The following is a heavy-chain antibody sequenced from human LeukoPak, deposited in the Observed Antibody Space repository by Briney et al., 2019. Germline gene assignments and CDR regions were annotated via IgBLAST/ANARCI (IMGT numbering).Heavy chain of an antibody. D-gene: IGHD3-22*01. Sequence: GRSLRLSCAASGFTFSTYGMHWVRQAPGKGLEWVAVIAYDGSNKYYGDSVKGRFTISRDNPKNTLYLQMNSLRAEDTAVYYCAKGATMIVRCGMDVWGQGTTVTVSS. CDR1: GFTFSTYG. J-gene: IGHJ6*02. CDR3: AKGATMIVRCGMDV. V-gene: IGHV3-30*18. CDR2: IAYDGSNK.